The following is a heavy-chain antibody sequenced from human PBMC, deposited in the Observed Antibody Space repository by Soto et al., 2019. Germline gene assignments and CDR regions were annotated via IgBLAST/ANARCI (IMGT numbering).Heavy chain of an antibody. J-gene: IGHJ4*02. CDR3: ARKGTVIFDS. V-gene: IGHV4-59*08. CDR2: IYYTGST. Sequence: PSETLSLTCSVSGGSISTYYWSWIRQPPGKGLEWIDFIYYTGSTNYNPSLESRVTISVDTSKNQFSLKLSSVTAADTAVYYCARKGTVIFDSWGQGTLVTVSS. D-gene: IGHD2-21*01. CDR1: GGSISTYY.